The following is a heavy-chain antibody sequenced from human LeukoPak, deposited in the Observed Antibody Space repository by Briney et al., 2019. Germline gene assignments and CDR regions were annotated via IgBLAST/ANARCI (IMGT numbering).Heavy chain of an antibody. CDR3: AKDTPDSSAYYLEN. J-gene: IGHJ4*02. CDR2: IRYDGSNK. V-gene: IGHV3-30*02. D-gene: IGHD3-22*01. CDR1: GFTFSSYG. Sequence: GGSLRLSCAASGFTFSSYGMHWVRQAPGKGLEWVAFIRYDGSNKYYADSVKGRFTISRDNSKNTLYLQMNSLRAEDTAVYHCAKDTPDSSAYYLENWGQGTLVTVSS.